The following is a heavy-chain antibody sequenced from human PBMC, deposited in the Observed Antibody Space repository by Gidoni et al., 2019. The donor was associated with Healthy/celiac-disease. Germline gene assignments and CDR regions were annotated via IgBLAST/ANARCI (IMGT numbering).Heavy chain of an antibody. CDR1: GYTTAELS. J-gene: IGHJ5*02. Sequence: QVQLVQSGAEVKKPGASVKVSCKDSGYTTAELSMHWVRQAPGKGLEWRGGFDPEDGETIYAHTFQGRVTMTEDISTDPAYMELSSLKSEATAVYYCATPWYRYSYGDRWFDPWGQGTLVTVSS. V-gene: IGHV1-24*01. CDR3: ATPWYRYSYGDRWFDP. D-gene: IGHD5-18*01. CDR2: FDPEDGET.